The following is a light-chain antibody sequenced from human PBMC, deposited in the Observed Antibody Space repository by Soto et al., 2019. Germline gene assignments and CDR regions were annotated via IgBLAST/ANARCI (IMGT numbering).Light chain of an antibody. V-gene: IGKV1-5*03. CDR2: KAS. CDR1: QSISSW. J-gene: IGKJ1*01. CDR3: QQYNSSPWT. Sequence: DIHMTQSPSTLSASVGDRVTITCRASQSISSWLAWYQQKPGKAPKLLIYKASSLGSGVPSRFSGSGSGTEFTLTISSLQPDDFATYYCQQYNSSPWTFGQGTKVEIK.